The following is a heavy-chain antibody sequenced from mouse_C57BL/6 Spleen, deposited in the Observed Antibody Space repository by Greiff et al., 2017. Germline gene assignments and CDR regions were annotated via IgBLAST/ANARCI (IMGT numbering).Heavy chain of an antibody. CDR3: ARDYDYAFDY. CDR1: GYSITSGYY. V-gene: IGHV3-6*01. CDR2: ISYDGSN. Sequence: EVKLVESGPGLVKPSQSLSLTCSVTGYSITSGYYWNWIRQFPGNKLEWMGYISYDGSNNYNPSLKNRISITRDTSKNQFFLKLNSVTTEDTATYYCARDYDYAFDYWGQGTTLTVSS. J-gene: IGHJ2*01. D-gene: IGHD2-4*01.